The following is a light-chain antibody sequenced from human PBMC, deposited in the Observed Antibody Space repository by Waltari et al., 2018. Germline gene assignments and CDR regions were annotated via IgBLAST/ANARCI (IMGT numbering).Light chain of an antibody. Sequence: EIVLTQSPATLSLSPGEIATLSCRASQSVSNYLVWYQQKPGQAPRLLIYDGFNRASGIPARFSGSGSGTDFTLSISSLEPEDSAVYYCQQRSNWPLTFGGGTRVEIK. V-gene: IGKV3-11*01. J-gene: IGKJ4*01. CDR3: QQRSNWPLT. CDR1: QSVSNY. CDR2: DGF.